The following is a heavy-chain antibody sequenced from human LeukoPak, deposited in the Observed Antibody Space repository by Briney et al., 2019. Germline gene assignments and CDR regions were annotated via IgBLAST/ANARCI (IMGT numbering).Heavy chain of an antibody. CDR3: ARDWRDNWAIDY. CDR1: GYTFTSYY. V-gene: IGHV1-46*01. J-gene: IGHJ4*02. CDR2: INPSGGST. Sequence: ASVKVSCKASGYTFTSYYMHWVRQAPGQGLEWMGIINPSGGSTSYAQKFQGRVTVTRDTSTSTVYMELSSLRSEDTAVYYCARDWRDNWAIDYWGQGTLVTVSS. D-gene: IGHD1-1*01.